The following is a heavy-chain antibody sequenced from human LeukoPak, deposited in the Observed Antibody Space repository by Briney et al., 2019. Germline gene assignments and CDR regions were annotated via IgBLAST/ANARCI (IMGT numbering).Heavy chain of an antibody. V-gene: IGHV1-46*01. J-gene: IGHJ4*02. CDR3: ARDRGSSGYYHFDY. CDR2: INPSGGSA. Sequence: GASVKVSCKASGYTFTSYYMHWVRQAPGHGLEWMGIINPSGGSASYAQKFQGGVTMTRDTSTSTVYMELSSLTSEDTAVYYCARDRGSSGYYHFDYWGQGTLVTVPS. CDR1: GYTFTSYY. D-gene: IGHD3-3*01.